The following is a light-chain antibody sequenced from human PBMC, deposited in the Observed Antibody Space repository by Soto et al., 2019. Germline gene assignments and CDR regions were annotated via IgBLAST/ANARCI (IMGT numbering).Light chain of an antibody. J-gene: IGKJ1*01. Sequence: DIQMPQSPSSLSASVGDRVSITCSASQGITNYLAWYQQKAGKAPKLLIYAASTLQSGVPSRFSGSGSGTDFSRNISSLQTEDVATYYCQKYNGAPWTFGQGTKVESK. CDR3: QKYNGAPWT. V-gene: IGKV1-27*01. CDR2: AAS. CDR1: QGITNY.